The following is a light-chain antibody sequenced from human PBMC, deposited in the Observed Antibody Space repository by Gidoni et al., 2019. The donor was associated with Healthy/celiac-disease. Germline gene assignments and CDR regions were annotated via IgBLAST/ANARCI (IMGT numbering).Light chain of an antibody. V-gene: IGLV3-1*01. CDR3: QAWDSSTVVV. J-gene: IGLJ2*01. CDR1: KLGDKY. CDR2: QDS. Sequence: SYDLTQPSPEPVTPGQTASITCSGDKLGDKYACWYQQKPGQSPVLVIYQDSKRPSGIPERFSGSNSGNTATLTISGTQAMDEADYYCQAWDSSTVVVFGGGTKLTVL.